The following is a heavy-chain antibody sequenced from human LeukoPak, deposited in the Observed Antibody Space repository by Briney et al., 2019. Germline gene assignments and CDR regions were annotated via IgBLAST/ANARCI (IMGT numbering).Heavy chain of an antibody. CDR2: ISSSSSYI. CDR3: ARRLFGVVGGFDY. V-gene: IGHV3-21*01. Sequence: GGSLRLSCAASGFTFSSYSMNWVRQAPGKGLAWVSSISSSSSYIYYADSVKGRFTISRDNAKNSLYLQMNSLRAEDTAVYYCARRLFGVVGGFDYWGQGTLVTVSS. D-gene: IGHD3-10*01. CDR1: GFTFSSYS. J-gene: IGHJ4*02.